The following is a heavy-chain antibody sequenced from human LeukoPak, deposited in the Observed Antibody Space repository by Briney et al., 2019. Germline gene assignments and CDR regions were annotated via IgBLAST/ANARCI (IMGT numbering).Heavy chain of an antibody. J-gene: IGHJ3*02. CDR3: ARESAVAGPEAHAFDI. CDR2: IYYSGST. Sequence: SETLSLTCTVSGGSISSYYWSWIRQPPGRGLEWIGYIYYSGSTNYNPSLKSRVTISVDTSKNQFSLRLSSVTAADTAVYYCARESAVAGPEAHAFDIWGQGTMVTVSS. D-gene: IGHD6-19*01. CDR1: GGSISSYY. V-gene: IGHV4-59*01.